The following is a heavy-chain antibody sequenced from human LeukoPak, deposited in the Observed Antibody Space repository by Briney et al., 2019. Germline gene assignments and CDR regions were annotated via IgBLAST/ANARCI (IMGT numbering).Heavy chain of an antibody. Sequence: GGSLRLSCEASGFTFSSYGMQGVRQAPGMGPEWVSVISHDGTVTHYADSVKGRFTISRDSSTNTLYLQMDSLRTEDTAVYYCAKEGSQYASSWFDYWGQGTLVTVSS. J-gene: IGHJ4*02. CDR1: GFTFSSYG. CDR3: AKEGSQYASSWFDY. V-gene: IGHV3-30*18. CDR2: ISHDGTVT. D-gene: IGHD6-13*01.